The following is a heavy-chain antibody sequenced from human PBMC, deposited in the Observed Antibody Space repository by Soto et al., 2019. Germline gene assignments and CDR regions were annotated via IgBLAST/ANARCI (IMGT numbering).Heavy chain of an antibody. CDR2: IYYNGGT. CDR1: SGSVSSGSYY. J-gene: IGHJ4*02. Sequence: QVQLQESGPGLVKPSEALSLTCTVSSGSVSSGSYYWHWIRLPPGKALERMGYIYYNGGTNYNLSLKRRVSMVIDTSNNQFSLKLSSVAAADTAVYYCARGGRSSSNLDCWGQGTLVSFSS. V-gene: IGHV4-61*01. D-gene: IGHD6-13*01. CDR3: ARGGRSSSNLDC.